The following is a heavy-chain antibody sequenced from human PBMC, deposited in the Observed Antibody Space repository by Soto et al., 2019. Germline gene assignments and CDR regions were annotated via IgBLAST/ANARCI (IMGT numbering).Heavy chain of an antibody. CDR1: GGSISSSSYY. CDR3: ARQGQQLVLHYYYYMDV. J-gene: IGHJ6*03. CDR2: IYYSGST. Sequence: SETLSLTCTVSGGSISSSSYYWGWIRQPPGKGLEWIGSIYYSGSTYYNPSLKSRVTISVDTSKNQFSLKLSSVTAADTAVYYCARQGQQLVLHYYYYMDVWGKGTTVTVSS. V-gene: IGHV4-39*01. D-gene: IGHD6-13*01.